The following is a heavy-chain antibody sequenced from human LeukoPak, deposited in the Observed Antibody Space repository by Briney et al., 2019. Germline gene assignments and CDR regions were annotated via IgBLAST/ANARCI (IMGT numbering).Heavy chain of an antibody. J-gene: IGHJ4*02. CDR2: IRYDGSNK. Sequence: GGSLRLSCAASGFTFSSYGMHWVRQAPGKGLEWVAFIRYDGSNKYYADSVKGRFTISRDNSKNTLYLQMNSLRAEDTAVYYCARAIVGRDGYNYFDYWGQGTLVTVSS. V-gene: IGHV3-30*02. CDR1: GFTFSSYG. CDR3: ARAIVGRDGYNYFDY. D-gene: IGHD5-24*01.